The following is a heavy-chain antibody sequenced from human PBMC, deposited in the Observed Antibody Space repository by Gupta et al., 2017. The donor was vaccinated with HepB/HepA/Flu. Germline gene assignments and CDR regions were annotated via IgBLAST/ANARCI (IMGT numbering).Heavy chain of an antibody. CDR3: AKDFGEEYSSSSLRYFDY. D-gene: IGHD6-6*01. CDR2: ISYDGSNK. V-gene: IGHV3-30*18. Sequence: QVQLVESGGGVVQPGRSLRLSCAASGFTFSSYGMHWVRQAPGKGLEWVAVISYDGSNKYYADSVKGRFTISRDNSKNTLYLQMNSLRAEDTAVYYCAKDFGEEYSSSSLRYFDYWGQGTLVTVSS. J-gene: IGHJ4*02. CDR1: GFTFSSYG.